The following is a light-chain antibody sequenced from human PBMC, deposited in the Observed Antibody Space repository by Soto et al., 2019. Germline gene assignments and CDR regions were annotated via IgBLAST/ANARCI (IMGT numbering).Light chain of an antibody. Sequence: DIQMTQSPSTLSASVGDRVTITCRASQSVNDWLAWSQQKPGKAPNVLIHRAFGLKSGVPSRFSGSGSGTEFTLTISSLQPDDFATYHCQHYSASSPWAFGQGTKVDIK. CDR3: QHYSASSPWA. CDR1: QSVNDW. J-gene: IGKJ1*01. CDR2: RAF. V-gene: IGKV1-5*03.